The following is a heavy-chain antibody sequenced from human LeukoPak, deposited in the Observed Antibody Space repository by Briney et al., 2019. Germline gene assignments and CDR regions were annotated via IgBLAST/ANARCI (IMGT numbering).Heavy chain of an antibody. V-gene: IGHV3-48*03. Sequence: GGSLRLSCAASGFTFSSYEMNWVRQAPGKGLEWVSYISSSGSTIYYADPVKGRFTISRDNAKNSLYLQMNSLRAEDTAVYYCARDLNREGMGIWGQGTMVTVSS. CDR1: GFTFSSYE. J-gene: IGHJ3*02. CDR2: ISSSGSTI. CDR3: ARDLNREGMGI. D-gene: IGHD3-10*01.